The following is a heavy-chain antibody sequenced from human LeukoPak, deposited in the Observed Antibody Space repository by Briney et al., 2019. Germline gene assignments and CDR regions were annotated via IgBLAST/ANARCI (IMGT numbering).Heavy chain of an antibody. CDR3: ARVIPYDILTGYYNDIDY. Sequence: ASVKVSCKVSGYTLTELSMHWVRQAPGKGLEWMGGFDPEDGETIYAQKFQGRVTMTEDTSTDTAYMELRSLRSDDTAVYYCARVIPYDILTGYYNDIDYWGQGTLVTVSS. J-gene: IGHJ4*02. CDR2: FDPEDGET. D-gene: IGHD3-9*01. V-gene: IGHV1-24*01. CDR1: GYTLTELS.